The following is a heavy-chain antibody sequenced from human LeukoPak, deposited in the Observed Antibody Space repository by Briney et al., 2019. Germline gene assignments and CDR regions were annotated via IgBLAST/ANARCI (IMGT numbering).Heavy chain of an antibody. J-gene: IGHJ4*02. Sequence: PGGSLRLSCAASGFTFSNAWMSWVRQAPGKGLEWVGRIKSKTDGGTTDYAAPVKGRFTISRDDSKNTLYLQMNSLKTEDTAVYYCTTMTSWYVSFDYWGQGTLVTVSS. CDR2: IKSKTDGGTT. V-gene: IGHV3-15*01. D-gene: IGHD6-13*01. CDR3: TTMTSWYVSFDY. CDR1: GFTFSNAW.